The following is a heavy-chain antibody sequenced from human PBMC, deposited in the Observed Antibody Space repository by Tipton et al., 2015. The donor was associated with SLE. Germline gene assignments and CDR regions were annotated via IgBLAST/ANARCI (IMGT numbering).Heavy chain of an antibody. CDR2: IQQDGFEK. CDR3: TRVEMNYSGSGGAFDI. D-gene: IGHD3-10*01. J-gene: IGHJ3*02. Sequence: SLRLSCAASGFTFSIYWMSWVRQAPGKGLEWVANIQQDGFEKYYVDSVKGRFTISRDSAKNSLYLQMNRLRAEDTAVYYCTRVEMNYSGSGGAFDIWGQGTMVTVSS. CDR1: GFTFSIYW. V-gene: IGHV3-7*01.